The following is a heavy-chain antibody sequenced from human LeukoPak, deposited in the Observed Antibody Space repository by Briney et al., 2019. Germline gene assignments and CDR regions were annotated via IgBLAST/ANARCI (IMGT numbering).Heavy chain of an antibody. Sequence: PGGSLRLSCAASGFTFSTYAMSWVRQAPWKGLEWVSAISGGGGSTYYADSVRGRFTISRDNSKNTVYLQMNSLRAEDTAVYYCAKRVNYYDSSGYHYVGAFDIWGQGTMVTVSS. J-gene: IGHJ3*02. V-gene: IGHV3-23*01. D-gene: IGHD3-22*01. CDR1: GFTFSTYA. CDR3: AKRVNYYDSSGYHYVGAFDI. CDR2: ISGGGGST.